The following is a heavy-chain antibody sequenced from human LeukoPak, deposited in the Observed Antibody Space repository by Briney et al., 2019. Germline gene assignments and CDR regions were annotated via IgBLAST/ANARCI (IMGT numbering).Heavy chain of an antibody. V-gene: IGHV5-10-1*01. D-gene: IGHD6-19*01. CDR3: ARHDRPYSSGYDDAFDI. CDR1: GYSFTSYW. Sequence: GESLKISCKGSGYSFTSYWISWVRQMPGEGLEWMGRIDPSDSYTNYSPSFQGHVTISADKSISTAYLQWSSLKASDTAMYYCARHDRPYSSGYDDAFDIWGQGTMVTVSS. J-gene: IGHJ3*02. CDR2: IDPSDSYT.